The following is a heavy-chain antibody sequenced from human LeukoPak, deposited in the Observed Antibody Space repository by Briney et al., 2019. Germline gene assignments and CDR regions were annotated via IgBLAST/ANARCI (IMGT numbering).Heavy chain of an antibody. D-gene: IGHD3-10*01. CDR3: AKGAYYYGSGSYDY. CDR1: GFTFSNYW. Sequence: PGGSLRLSCAASGFTFSNYWMHWVRQAPGKGLVWVSRINNDGSSTNNADSVKGRFTISRDNAKNSLYLQMNSLRAEDTALYYCAKGAYYYGSGSYDYWGQGTLVTVSS. CDR2: INNDGSST. J-gene: IGHJ4*02. V-gene: IGHV3-74*01.